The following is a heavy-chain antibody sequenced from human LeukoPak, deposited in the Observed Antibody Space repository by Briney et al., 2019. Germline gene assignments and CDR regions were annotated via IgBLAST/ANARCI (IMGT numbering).Heavy chain of an antibody. CDR3: ARDLIDYDILTGYYPRYFDY. D-gene: IGHD3-9*01. CDR1: GGSISSYY. Sequence: SETLSLTRTVSGGSISSYYWSWIRQPPGKGLEWIGYIYYSGSTNYNPSLKSRVTISVDTSKNQFSLKLSSVTAADTAVYYCARDLIDYDILTGYYPRYFDYWAREPWSPSPQ. J-gene: IGHJ4*02. V-gene: IGHV4-59*01. CDR2: IYYSGST.